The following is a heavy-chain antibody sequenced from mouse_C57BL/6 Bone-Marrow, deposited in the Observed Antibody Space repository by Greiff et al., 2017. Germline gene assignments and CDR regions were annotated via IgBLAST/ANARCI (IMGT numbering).Heavy chain of an antibody. J-gene: IGHJ2*01. CDR1: GYTFTSYW. Sequence: QVQLQQPGAELVRPGTSVKLSCKASGYTFTSYWMHWVKQRPGQGLEWIGVIDPSDSYTNYNQNFKGKAILTADKSSSTAYMELRSLTSEDSAVYYCTRDGRYFDYWGQGTTLTVSS. V-gene: IGHV1-59*01. CDR3: TRDGRYFDY. D-gene: IGHD2-3*01. CDR2: IDPSDSYT.